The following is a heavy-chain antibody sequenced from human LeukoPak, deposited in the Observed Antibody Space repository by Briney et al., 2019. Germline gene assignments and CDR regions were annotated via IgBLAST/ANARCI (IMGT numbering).Heavy chain of an antibody. Sequence: SETLSLTCSVSGASISSSTYYWGWLRQSPGRGLEWIGSVYYSGSTHYNPSLESRVTISVDTSKNQLSLRLSSVTVADTAVYYCARQAGLWDDSWGQGTLVTVSS. V-gene: IGHV4-39*01. D-gene: IGHD3-16*01. J-gene: IGHJ4*02. CDR3: ARQAGLWDDS. CDR2: VYYSGST. CDR1: GASISSSTYY.